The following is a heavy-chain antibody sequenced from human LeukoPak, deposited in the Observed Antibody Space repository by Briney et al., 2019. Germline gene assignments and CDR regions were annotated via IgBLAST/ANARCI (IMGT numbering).Heavy chain of an antibody. CDR2: ISYDGSNK. V-gene: IGHV3-30*04. CDR1: GFTFSSYA. D-gene: IGHD3-22*01. J-gene: IGHJ6*03. Sequence: QPGGSLRLSCAASGFTFSSYAMHWVRQAPGKGLEWVAVISYDGSNKYYADSVKGRFTISRDNSKNTLYLQMNSLRAEDTAVYYCARRYSSGYFYYYYYMDVWGKGTTVTVSS. CDR3: ARRYSSGYFYYYYYMDV.